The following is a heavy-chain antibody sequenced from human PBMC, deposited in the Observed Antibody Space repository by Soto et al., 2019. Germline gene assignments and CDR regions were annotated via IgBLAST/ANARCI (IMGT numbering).Heavy chain of an antibody. CDR3: ARAGLVRGVITPYYYYYYMDA. V-gene: IGHV1-8*01. J-gene: IGHJ6*03. CDR1: GYTFTSYD. CDR2: MNPNSGNT. D-gene: IGHD3-10*01. Sequence: ASVKVSCKASGYTFTSYDINWVRQATGQGLEWMGWMNPNSGNTGYAQKFQGRVTMTRNTSISTAYMELSSLRSEDTAVYYCARAGLVRGVITPYYYYYYMDAWGKGTTVTVSS.